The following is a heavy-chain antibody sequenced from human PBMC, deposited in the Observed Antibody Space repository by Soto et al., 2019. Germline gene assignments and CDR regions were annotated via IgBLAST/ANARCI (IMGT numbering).Heavy chain of an antibody. CDR2: INHSGSN. J-gene: IGHJ3*02. V-gene: IGHV4-34*01. CDR3: ARGGSNDWQVAFDI. CDR1: GGSFSTYY. Sequence: SETLSLTCVVSGGSFSTYYYNWIRQSPGKGLEWIGEINHSGSNNYSPSLKSRVAMSLDTSKNQFSLKLTSVTAADTAVYYCARGGSNDWQVAFDIWGQGTMVTVSS. D-gene: IGHD3-9*01.